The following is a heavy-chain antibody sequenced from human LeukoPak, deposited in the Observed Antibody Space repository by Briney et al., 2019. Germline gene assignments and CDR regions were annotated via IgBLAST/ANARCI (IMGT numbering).Heavy chain of an antibody. V-gene: IGHV3-30*18. J-gene: IGHJ4*02. Sequence: GGSLRLSCAASGFPFSGFGMHWVRQAPGKGLEWVALMSYEGSNKHYADSVKGRFTISRDNSKNTLYLQMNSLRPEDTAVYYCAKGDVPTDYFDYWGQGTLVTVSS. CDR2: MSYEGSNK. CDR1: GFPFSGFG. CDR3: AKGDVPTDYFDY.